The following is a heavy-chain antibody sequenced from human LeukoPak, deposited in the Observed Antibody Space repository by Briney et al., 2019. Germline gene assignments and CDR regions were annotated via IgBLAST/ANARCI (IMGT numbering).Heavy chain of an antibody. V-gene: IGHV3-74*01. Sequence: GGSLRLSCAASGFSFSSYWMHWVRQAPGKGLVWVSRINGDGSSTRYADSVKVRFTISRDNAKNTLYLQMNSLRAEDTAVYYCARGGLNALEAFDIWGQGTLVTVCS. CDR1: GFSFSSYW. J-gene: IGHJ3*02. CDR3: ARGGLNALEAFDI. CDR2: INGDGSST. D-gene: IGHD1-1*01.